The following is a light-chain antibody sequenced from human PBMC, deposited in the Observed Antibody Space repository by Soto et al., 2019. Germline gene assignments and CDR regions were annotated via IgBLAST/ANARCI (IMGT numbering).Light chain of an antibody. Sequence: VVLTLSTDTLSLSPGHRATLSCRASQTVNNNYVAWYQQKPGQAPRLLIYGASNRATGIPDRFSGIGSGTDFTLTISRPEHEDFAVYYCQQYGSSGTFGQGTKVDIK. CDR1: QTVNNNY. CDR2: GAS. V-gene: IGKV3-20*01. CDR3: QQYGSSGT. J-gene: IGKJ1*01.